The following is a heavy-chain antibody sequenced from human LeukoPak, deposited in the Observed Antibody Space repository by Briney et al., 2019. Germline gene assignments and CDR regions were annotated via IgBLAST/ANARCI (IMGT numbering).Heavy chain of an antibody. D-gene: IGHD3-3*01. CDR3: ARDLAITIFGVVIRTDAFDI. CDR2: IIPIFGTA. Sequence: SVKVSCKASGGTFSSYAISWVRQAPGQGLEWMGEIIPIFGTANYAQKFQGRVTITADESTSTAYMELSSLRSEDTAVYYCARDLAITIFGVVIRTDAFDIWGQGTMVTVSS. V-gene: IGHV1-69*13. J-gene: IGHJ3*02. CDR1: GGTFSSYA.